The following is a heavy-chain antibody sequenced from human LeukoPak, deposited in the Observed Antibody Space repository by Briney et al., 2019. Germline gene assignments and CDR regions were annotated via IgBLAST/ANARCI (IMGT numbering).Heavy chain of an antibody. CDR3: ARVLRFLEWYDAFDI. Sequence: ASVKVSCKASGYTFTSYGISWVRQAPGQGLEWMGWISAYNGNTNYAQKLQGRVTMTTDTSTSTAYMELRSLRSDDTAVYYCARVLRFLEWYDAFDIRGQGTMVSVSS. D-gene: IGHD3-3*01. J-gene: IGHJ3*02. CDR1: GYTFTSYG. CDR2: ISAYNGNT. V-gene: IGHV1-18*01.